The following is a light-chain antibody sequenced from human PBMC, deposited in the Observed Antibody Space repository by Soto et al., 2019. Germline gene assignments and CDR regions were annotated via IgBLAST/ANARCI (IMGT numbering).Light chain of an antibody. Sequence: DIQMTQSPSTLSASVSDRVTITCRASQSISRWLACYQQKPGKAPRLLIYTASTLESGVPSRFSASGSGTEFTLTSSSLHPGDFATYYCQEYNNDWKFGQGTKG. V-gene: IGKV1-5*01. CDR3: QEYNNDWK. CDR2: TAS. CDR1: QSISRW. J-gene: IGKJ1*01.